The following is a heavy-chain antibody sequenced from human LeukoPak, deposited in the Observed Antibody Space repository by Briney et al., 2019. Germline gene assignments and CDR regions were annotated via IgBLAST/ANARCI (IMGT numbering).Heavy chain of an antibody. J-gene: IGHJ4*02. V-gene: IGHV4-59*01. D-gene: IGHD6-19*01. CDR3: VRAVAATRIDF. CDR1: GXSISSYY. Sequence: SETLSLTCTVSGXSISSYYWSWIRQPPGKGPEWIGYIYYSGSTNYNPSLKSRVTISVDTSKNQFSLKVSSVTAADTAVYYCVRAVAATRIDFWGQGTLVTVSS. CDR2: IYYSGST.